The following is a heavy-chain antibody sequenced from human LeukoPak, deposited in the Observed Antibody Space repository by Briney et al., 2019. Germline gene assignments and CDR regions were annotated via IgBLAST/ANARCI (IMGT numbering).Heavy chain of an antibody. CDR2: ISWNSGSI. V-gene: IGHV3-9*01. CDR1: GFTFDDYA. D-gene: IGHD6-19*01. CDR3: AKESSGGWYFDY. Sequence: GRSLRLSCAASGFTFDDYAMHWVRQAPGKGLEWVSGISWNSGSIGYADSVKGRFTISRDNAKNSLYLQMNSLRAEDTAVYYCAKESSGGWYFDYWGQGTLVTVSS. J-gene: IGHJ4*02.